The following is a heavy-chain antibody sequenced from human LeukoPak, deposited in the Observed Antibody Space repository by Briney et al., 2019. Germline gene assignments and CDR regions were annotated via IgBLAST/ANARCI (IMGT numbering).Heavy chain of an antibody. CDR3: ARDRVMVRALPHYYYYMDV. J-gene: IGHJ6*03. Sequence: SETLSLTCTVSGGSISSGSYYGSWIRQPAGKGLEWIGRIYTSGSTNYNPSLKSRVTISVDTSKNQFSLKLSSVTAADTAVYYCARDRVMVRALPHYYYYMDVWGKGTTVTVSS. D-gene: IGHD3-10*01. CDR1: GGSISSGSYY. V-gene: IGHV4-61*02. CDR2: IYTSGST.